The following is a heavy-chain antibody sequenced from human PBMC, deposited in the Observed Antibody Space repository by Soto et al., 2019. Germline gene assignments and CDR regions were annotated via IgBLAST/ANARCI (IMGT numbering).Heavy chain of an antibody. J-gene: IGHJ4*02. CDR1: GGSISSGDYY. CDR3: ASAPLWSGYPVFSS. CDR2: ISYSGST. Sequence: QVQLQESGPGLVKPSQTLSLTCTVSGGSISSGDYYWSWIRQPPGKGLEWIGYISYSGSTYYNPSLKRRVTISVDTSKNHCSLKLSSVTAADTAVDYCASAPLWSGYPVFSSWGQGTLVTVAS. D-gene: IGHD3-3*01. V-gene: IGHV4-30-4*01.